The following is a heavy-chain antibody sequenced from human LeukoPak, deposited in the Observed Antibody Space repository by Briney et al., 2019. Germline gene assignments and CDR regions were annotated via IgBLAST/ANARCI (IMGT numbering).Heavy chain of an antibody. CDR3: ARDRDFLGSGWSNSFDY. CDR1: GFIFSNNG. J-gene: IGHJ4*02. V-gene: IGHV3-23*01. Sequence: GGSLRLSCAASGFIFSNNGMSWVRQAPGRGLEWVSSIRGSAGNAYYADSVKGRFTISRDDSTNTLYLQMNSLRAEDTAVYYCARDRDFLGSGWSNSFDYWGQGTLVTVSS. CDR2: IRGSAGNA. D-gene: IGHD6-19*01.